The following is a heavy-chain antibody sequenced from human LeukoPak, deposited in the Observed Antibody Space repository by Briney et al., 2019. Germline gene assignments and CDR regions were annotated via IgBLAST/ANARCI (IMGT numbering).Heavy chain of an antibody. D-gene: IGHD3-9*01. Sequence: MTSETLSLTCTVSGDSISTINYYWNWIRQPAGKGLEWIGRIYPSGSTNYNPSLKSRVTISVDTSMNQFSLKMTSVTAADTAVYYCARSPPTIFGHFDLWGRGTLVTVSS. V-gene: IGHV4-61*02. J-gene: IGHJ2*01. CDR2: IYPSGST. CDR3: ARSPPTIFGHFDL. CDR1: GDSISTINYY.